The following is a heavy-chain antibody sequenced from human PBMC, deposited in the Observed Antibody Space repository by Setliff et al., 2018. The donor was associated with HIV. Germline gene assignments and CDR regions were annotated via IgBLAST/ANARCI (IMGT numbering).Heavy chain of an antibody. D-gene: IGHD6-19*01. Sequence: PSETLSFTCTVSGDSINTHYWSWIRQPPGKGLEWIGCISHSGNTNFNPSLNSRVTISLDTSKRQFSLKLTSVTAGDSALYYCARRRGQKATGWYYFDFWGQGALVTVSS. V-gene: IGHV4-59*08. CDR1: GDSINTHY. CDR2: ISHSGNT. CDR3: ARRRGQKATGWYYFDF. J-gene: IGHJ4*02.